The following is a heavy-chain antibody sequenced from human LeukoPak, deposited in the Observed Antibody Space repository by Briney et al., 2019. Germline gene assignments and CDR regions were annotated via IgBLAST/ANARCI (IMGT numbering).Heavy chain of an antibody. J-gene: IGHJ4*02. CDR3: TTLTIMVATNIDY. V-gene: IGHV3-15*01. Sequence: GGSLRLSCAASGFTFSSYWMSWVRQAPGKGLEWVGRIKSKTDGGTADYAAPVKGRFTISRDDSKNTLYLQMNRLKTEDTAVYYCTTLTIMVATNIDYWGQGTLVTVSS. CDR2: IKSKTDGGTA. CDR1: GFTFSSYW. D-gene: IGHD5-12*01.